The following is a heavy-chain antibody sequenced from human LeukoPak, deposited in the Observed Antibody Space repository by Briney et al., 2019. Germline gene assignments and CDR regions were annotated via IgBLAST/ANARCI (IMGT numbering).Heavy chain of an antibody. Sequence: PGGSLRLSCAASGFTFSRYWMDWVRQAPGKGLEWVANIKQDGSEKNYVDSVKGRFTISRDNAKNSLYLQMNSLRAEDTAVYYCVRGEADYGGWSYWGQGTLVTVSS. CDR2: IKQDGSEK. CDR1: GFTFSRYW. CDR3: VRGEADYGGWSY. D-gene: IGHD4-17*01. V-gene: IGHV3-7*04. J-gene: IGHJ4*02.